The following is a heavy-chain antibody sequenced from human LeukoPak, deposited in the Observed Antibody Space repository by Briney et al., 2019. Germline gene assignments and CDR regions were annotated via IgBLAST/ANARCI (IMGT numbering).Heavy chain of an antibody. V-gene: IGHV3-53*01. D-gene: IGHD6-19*01. CDR1: GVTVSNKY. CDR3: AKDLRGSGWEYYFDY. Sequence: GGSLRLSCAASGVTVSNKYMSWVRQAPGKGLEWVSVIYSGESTQYADSVKGRFTISRDNYKNMLYLQMNSLRADDTAVYYCAKDLRGSGWEYYFDYWGQGTLVTVSS. CDR2: IYSGEST. J-gene: IGHJ4*02.